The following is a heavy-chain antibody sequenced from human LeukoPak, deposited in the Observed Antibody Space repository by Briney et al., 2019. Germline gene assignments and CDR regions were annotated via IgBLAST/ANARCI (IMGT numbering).Heavy chain of an antibody. CDR3: ARSPGPAPDAFDI. D-gene: IGHD7-27*01. CDR2: IIPIFGTA. CDR1: GGTFSSYA. J-gene: IGHJ3*02. V-gene: IGHV1-69*06. Sequence: ASVKVSCKASGGTFSSYAISWVRQAPGQGLEWMGGIIPIFGTANYAQKFQGRVTITADKSTSTAYMELSSLRSEDTAVYYCARSPGPAPDAFDIWGQGTMVTVSS.